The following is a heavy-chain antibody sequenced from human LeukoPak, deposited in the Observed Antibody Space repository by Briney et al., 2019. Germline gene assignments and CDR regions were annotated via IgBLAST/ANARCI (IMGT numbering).Heavy chain of an antibody. CDR3: AKRLYGSPAFDI. Sequence: GGSLRLSCAASGFTFSSYAMSWVRQAPGKGLEWVSAISGSGGSTYYADSVKGRFTISRDNSKNTLYLQMDSLRAEDTAVYYCAKRLYGSPAFDIWGQGTMVTVSS. CDR2: ISGSGGST. D-gene: IGHD3-10*01. V-gene: IGHV3-23*01. J-gene: IGHJ3*02. CDR1: GFTFSSYA.